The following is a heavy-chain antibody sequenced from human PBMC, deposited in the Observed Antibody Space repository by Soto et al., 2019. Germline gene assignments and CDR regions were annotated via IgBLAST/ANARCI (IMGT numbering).Heavy chain of an antibody. CDR3: ARPHDYILGGYRTIQSYAMDV. CDR1: GYTFTNYD. CDR2: MNPKNGNT. J-gene: IGHJ6*02. D-gene: IGHD3-16*02. Sequence: ASVKVSCKASGYTFTNYDINWVRQATGQGLEWMAWMNPKNGNTDYAHKFQGRITMTRDTSTGTAYMELSSLRSEDTAVYYCARPHDYILGGYRTIQSYAMDVWGQGTTVTVSS. V-gene: IGHV1-8*01.